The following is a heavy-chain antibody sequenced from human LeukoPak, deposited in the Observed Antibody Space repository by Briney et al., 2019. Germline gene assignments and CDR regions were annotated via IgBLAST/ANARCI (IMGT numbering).Heavy chain of an antibody. CDR3: VREAYDDFWSGSWRYYYYMDV. D-gene: IGHD3-3*01. CDR2: ISGDSAYI. CDR1: GFTFSPYS. Sequence: PGGSLRLSCAASGFTFSPYSMNWVRQAPGKGLEWVSSISGDSAYIYYADSVKGRFTISRDNAKNSLYLQMSSLRAEDTAVYYCVREAYDDFWSGSWRYYYYMDVWGKGITVTVSS. V-gene: IGHV3-21*01. J-gene: IGHJ6*03.